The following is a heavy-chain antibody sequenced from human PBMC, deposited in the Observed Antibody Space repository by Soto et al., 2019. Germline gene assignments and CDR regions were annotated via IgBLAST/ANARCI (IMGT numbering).Heavy chain of an antibody. J-gene: IGHJ2*01. V-gene: IGHV4-31*03. D-gene: IGHD6-19*01. CDR1: GGSISSGGYY. CDR3: ARAEIAVAGYWYFDL. Sequence: QVQLQESGPGLVKPSQTLSLTCTVSGGSISSGGYYWSWIRQHPGKGLEWIGYIYYSGSTYYNPCRTTRVTISVDTSKNQFSLKLSSVTAADTAVYYCARAEIAVAGYWYFDLWGRGTLVTVSS. CDR2: IYYSGST.